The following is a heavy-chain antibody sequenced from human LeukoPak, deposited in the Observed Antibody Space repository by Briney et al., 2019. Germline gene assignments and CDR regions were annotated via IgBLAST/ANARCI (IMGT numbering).Heavy chain of an antibody. V-gene: IGHV3-23*01. D-gene: IGHD6-19*01. CDR1: GFTFITYA. CDR2: ISNSGGST. Sequence: GGSLRLSCAASGFTFITYAMTWVRQAPGKGLEWVSSISNSGGSTYSADSVRGRFIISRDNSKNTLFLQLKSLRAEDTAIYYCAKLEGSGWSGYMDVWGEGTTVTVS. CDR3: AKLEGSGWSGYMDV. J-gene: IGHJ6*03.